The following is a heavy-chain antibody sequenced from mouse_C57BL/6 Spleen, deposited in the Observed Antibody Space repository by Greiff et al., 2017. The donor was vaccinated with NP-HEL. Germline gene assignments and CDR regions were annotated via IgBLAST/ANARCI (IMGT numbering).Heavy chain of an antibody. CDR3: AREGQLRLLFAY. J-gene: IGHJ3*01. CDR1: GYTFTSYW. D-gene: IGHD3-2*02. CDR2: IYPGSGST. V-gene: IGHV1-55*01. Sequence: VQLQQPGAELVKPGASVKMSCKASGYTFTSYWITWVKQRPGQGLEWIGDIYPGSGSTNYNEKFKSKATLTVDTSSSTAYMQLSSLTSEDSAVYYCAREGQLRLLFAYWGQGTLVTVSA.